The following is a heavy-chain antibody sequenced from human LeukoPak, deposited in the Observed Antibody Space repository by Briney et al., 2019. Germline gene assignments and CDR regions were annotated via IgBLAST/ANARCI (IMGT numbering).Heavy chain of an antibody. CDR1: GDSVSSNTVA. Sequence: SQTLSLTCVIAGDSVSSNTVAWNWITQSPLRGLEWLGRTFYRSKWYNDYAGSVKSRITISPDTSKNHFSLHLDSVTPEDTAMYYCARDGWPAFDYWGQGSLVTVSS. CDR3: ARDGWPAFDY. J-gene: IGHJ4*02. CDR2: TFYRSKWYN. D-gene: IGHD2-15*01. V-gene: IGHV6-1*01.